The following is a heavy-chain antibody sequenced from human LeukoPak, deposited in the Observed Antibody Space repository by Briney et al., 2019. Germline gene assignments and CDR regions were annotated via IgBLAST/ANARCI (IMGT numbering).Heavy chain of an antibody. CDR1: GYTFTSYG. V-gene: IGHV1-18*01. J-gene: IGHJ5*02. Sequence: GASVKVSCKASGYTFTSYGISWVRQAPGQGLEWMGWISAYNGNTNYAQKLQGRVTMTTDTSTSTAYMELRSLRSDDTAVYYCARDGSGSYLEGYWFDPWGQGTLVTVSS. CDR2: ISAYNGNT. CDR3: ARDGSGSYLEGYWFDP. D-gene: IGHD1-26*01.